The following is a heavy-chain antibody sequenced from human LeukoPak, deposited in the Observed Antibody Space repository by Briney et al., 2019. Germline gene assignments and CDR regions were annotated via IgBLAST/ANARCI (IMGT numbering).Heavy chain of an antibody. CDR3: ARHGYGIDY. V-gene: IGHV3-30*12. Sequence: PGGSLRLSCAASGFTFSSYGMHWVRQAPGKGLEWVAVISYDGSNKYYADSVKGRFTISRDNAKNSLYLQMNSLRAEDTAVYYCARHGYGIDYWGQGTLVTVSS. D-gene: IGHD5-12*01. CDR2: ISYDGSNK. CDR1: GFTFSSYG. J-gene: IGHJ4*02.